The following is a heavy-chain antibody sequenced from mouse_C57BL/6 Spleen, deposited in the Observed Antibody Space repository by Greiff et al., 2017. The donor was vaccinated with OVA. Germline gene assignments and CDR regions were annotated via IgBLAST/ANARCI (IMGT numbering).Heavy chain of an antibody. V-gene: IGHV1-7*01. D-gene: IGHD1-1*01. CDR1: GYTFTSYW. CDR3: ARFEDTTVVAPYARDY. J-gene: IGHJ4*01. CDR2: INPSSGYT. Sequence: VQLQQSGAELAKPGASVKLSCKASGYTFTSYWMHWVKQRPGQGLEWIGYINPSSGYTKYNQKFKDKATLTADKSSSTAYMQLSSLTYEDSAVYYCARFEDTTVVAPYARDYWGQGTSVTVSS.